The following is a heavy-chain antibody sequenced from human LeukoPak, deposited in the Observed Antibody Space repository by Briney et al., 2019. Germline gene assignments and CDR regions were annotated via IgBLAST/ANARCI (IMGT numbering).Heavy chain of an antibody. CDR1: GFTFSSYA. D-gene: IGHD3-3*01. V-gene: IGHV3-30-3*01. J-gene: IGHJ4*02. Sequence: GGSLRLSCAASGFTFSSYAMHWVRQAPGKGLEWVAVISYDGSNKYYADSVKGRFTISRDNSKNTLYLQMSSLRAEDTAVYYCASPSITIFGVVIPPDYWGQGTLVTVSS. CDR3: ASPSITIFGVVIPPDY. CDR2: ISYDGSNK.